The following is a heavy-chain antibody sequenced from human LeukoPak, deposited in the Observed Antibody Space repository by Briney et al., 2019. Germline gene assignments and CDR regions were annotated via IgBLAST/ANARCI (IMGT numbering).Heavy chain of an antibody. Sequence: QPGRSLRLSCAASGFTFSSYGMHWVRQALGKGLEWVAVIWYDGSNKYYADSVKGRFTISRDNSKNTLYLQMNSLRAEDTAVYYCARDQDIVVVPAADVWFDPWGQGTLVTVSS. CDR2: IWYDGSNK. D-gene: IGHD2-2*01. CDR3: ARDQDIVVVPAADVWFDP. CDR1: GFTFSSYG. V-gene: IGHV3-33*01. J-gene: IGHJ5*02.